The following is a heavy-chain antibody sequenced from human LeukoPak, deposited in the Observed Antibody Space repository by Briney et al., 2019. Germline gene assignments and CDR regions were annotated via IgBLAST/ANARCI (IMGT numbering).Heavy chain of an antibody. CDR1: GYTFTDYY. Sequence: ASVKVSCKASGYTFTDYYIQWVRQAPGQGLEWMGWISAQHGQTEYAPNSQDRVTMTTDTYTNTAYMELRSLRSDDTAVYYCAGSLGYCTSNVCYLKYWGQGTLVTVSS. CDR2: ISAQHGQT. V-gene: IGHV1-18*04. D-gene: IGHD2-8*01. CDR3: AGSLGYCTSNVCYLKY. J-gene: IGHJ4*02.